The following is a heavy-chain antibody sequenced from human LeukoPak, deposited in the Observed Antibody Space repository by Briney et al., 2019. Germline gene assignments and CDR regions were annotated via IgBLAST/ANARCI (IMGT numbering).Heavy chain of an antibody. CDR2: IKQDGSEK. CDR1: GFTFSSYW. D-gene: IGHD5-18*01. CDR3: ARVSQLWFRSTETVRYFDY. V-gene: IGHV3-7*01. J-gene: IGHJ4*02. Sequence: GGSLRLSCAASGFTFSSYWMSWVRQAPGKGLEWVANIKQDGSEKYYVDSVKGRFTISRDNAKNSLYLQMNSLRAEDTAVYYCARVSQLWFRSTETVRYFDYWGQGTLVTVSP.